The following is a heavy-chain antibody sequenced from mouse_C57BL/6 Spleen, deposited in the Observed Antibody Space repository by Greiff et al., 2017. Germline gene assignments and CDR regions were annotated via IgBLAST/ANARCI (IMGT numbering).Heavy chain of an antibody. D-gene: IGHD4-1*01. CDR3: ARDWDVGWYFDV. V-gene: IGHV1-82*01. Sequence: VQLQQSGPELVKPGASVKISCKASGYAFSSSWMNWVKQRPGKGLEWIGRIYPGDGDTNYNGKFKGKATLTADKSSSTAYMQLSSLTSEDSAVYFCARDWDVGWYFDVWGTGTTVTVSS. CDR2: IYPGDGDT. CDR1: GYAFSSSW. J-gene: IGHJ1*03.